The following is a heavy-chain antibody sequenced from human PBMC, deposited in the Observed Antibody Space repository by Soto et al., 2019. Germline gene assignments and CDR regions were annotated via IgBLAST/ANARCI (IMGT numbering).Heavy chain of an antibody. CDR3: ARDPPGAGEFGVYFDY. D-gene: IGHD3-10*01. Sequence: GGSLRLSCAASGFTFRDYYLSWIRQAPGKGLEWVSYISSSGSTIYYADSVKGRFTISRDNAKNSLYLQMNSLRAEDTAVYYCARDPPGAGEFGVYFDYWGQGTLVTGSS. CDR1: GFTFRDYY. CDR2: ISSSGSTI. J-gene: IGHJ4*02. V-gene: IGHV3-11*01.